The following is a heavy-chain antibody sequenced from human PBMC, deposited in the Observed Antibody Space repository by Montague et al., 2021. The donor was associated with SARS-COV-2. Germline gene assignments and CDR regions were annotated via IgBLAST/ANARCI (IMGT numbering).Heavy chain of an antibody. CDR2: IYSSGST. J-gene: IGHJ6*02. D-gene: IGHD2-2*01. CDR1: GGSISSYY. CDR3: ARFAYRLLFIAPYYGMDV. Sequence: SETLSLTCTVSGGSISSYYWSWIRQPAGKGLEWIGRIYSSGSTNYNPSLKSRVTMSVDTSKNQFSLKLSSVTAADTAVCYCARFAYRLLFIAPYYGMDVWGQGTTVTVSS. V-gene: IGHV4-4*07.